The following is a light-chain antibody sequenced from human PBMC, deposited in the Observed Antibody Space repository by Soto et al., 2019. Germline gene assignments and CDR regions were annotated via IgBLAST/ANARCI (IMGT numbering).Light chain of an antibody. Sequence: EIVLTHCPATLSAYPGEIANLSCRSSERLTGNLAWYQHRPGQAPRLLIYEVSTRATYIPARFSGRGSRTEFTLTISSLQSEDSEVYYCQQYQDGPRTFGQGTKVDIK. J-gene: IGKJ1*01. CDR3: QQYQDGPRT. V-gene: IGKV3-15*01. CDR2: EVS. CDR1: ERLTGN.